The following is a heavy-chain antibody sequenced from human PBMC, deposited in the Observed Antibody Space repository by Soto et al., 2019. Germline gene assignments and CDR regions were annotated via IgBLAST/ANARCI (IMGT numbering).Heavy chain of an antibody. D-gene: IGHD6-19*01. CDR3: ARVAVAGLYYYGMDV. CDR1: GYTFTSYG. V-gene: IGHV1-18*01. J-gene: IGHJ6*02. Sequence: ASVKVSCKASGYTFTSYGISWVRQAPGQGLEWMGWISAYNGNTSYAQKLQGRVTMTTDTSTSTASMELRSLRSDDTAVYYCARVAVAGLYYYGMDVCGQGTTVTGSS. CDR2: ISAYNGNT.